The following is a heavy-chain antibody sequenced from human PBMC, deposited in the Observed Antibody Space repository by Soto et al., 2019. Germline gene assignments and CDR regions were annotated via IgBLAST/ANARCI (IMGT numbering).Heavy chain of an antibody. CDR1: GYTFTGYY. J-gene: IGHJ6*02. CDR2: INPNSGGT. CDR3: ARGGGTIFGVVDYGMDV. D-gene: IGHD3-3*01. Sequence: ASVKVSCKASGYTFTGYYMHWVRQAPGQGLEWMGWINPNSGGTNYAQKFQGRVTMTRDTSISTAYMELSRLRSDDTAVYYCARGGGTIFGVVDYGMDVWGQGTTVTVSS. V-gene: IGHV1-2*02.